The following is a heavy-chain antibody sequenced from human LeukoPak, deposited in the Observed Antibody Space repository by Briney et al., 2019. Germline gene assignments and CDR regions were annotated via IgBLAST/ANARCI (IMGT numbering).Heavy chain of an antibody. V-gene: IGHV3-30*18. CDR1: GFTFSSYG. Sequence: GGSLRLSCAASGFTFSSYGMHWVRQAPGKGLEGVAVISYDGSNKYYADSVKGRFTISRDNSKNTLYLQMNSLRAEDTAVYYCAKDAIVVVTVTWFDPWGQGTLVTVSS. CDR2: ISYDGSNK. J-gene: IGHJ5*02. D-gene: IGHD2-21*02. CDR3: AKDAIVVVTVTWFDP.